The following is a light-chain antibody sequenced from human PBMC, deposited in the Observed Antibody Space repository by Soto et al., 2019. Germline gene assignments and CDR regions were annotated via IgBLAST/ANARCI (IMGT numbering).Light chain of an antibody. Sequence: EVVLTQSPATLSLSPGESATLSCRASESVSSYLGWYQEKPGQAPRLLIYDASTRATGIPARFSGSGSGTDFTLTIISLEPEDFAGYYCQQRSSWPLTFGGGTKVEIK. CDR3: QQRSSWPLT. CDR1: ESVSSY. J-gene: IGKJ4*01. CDR2: DAS. V-gene: IGKV3-11*01.